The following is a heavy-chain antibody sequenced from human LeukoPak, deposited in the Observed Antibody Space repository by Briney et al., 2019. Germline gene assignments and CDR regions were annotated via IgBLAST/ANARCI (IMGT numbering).Heavy chain of an antibody. J-gene: IGHJ4*02. CDR3: AKALSVATITADY. D-gene: IGHD5-12*01. CDR2: IRGRGGST. CDR1: GFTFSSYA. V-gene: IGHV3-23*01. Sequence: GGSLRLSCAACGFTFSSYAMSWVRQAPGKGVEWVSDIRGRGGSTYYADSLKGRFTISRDNSKNTLYLQMNSLRAEDTAVYYCAKALSVATITADYWGQGTLVTVSS.